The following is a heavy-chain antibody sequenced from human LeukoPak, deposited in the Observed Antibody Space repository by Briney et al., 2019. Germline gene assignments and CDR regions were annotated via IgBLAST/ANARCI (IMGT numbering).Heavy chain of an antibody. V-gene: IGHV4-4*07. J-gene: IGHJ5*02. D-gene: IGHD6-13*01. CDR2: IYTSGST. CDR3: ARASIAAADTVWFDR. Sequence: PSETLSLTCTVSGGSISSYYWSWIRQPARKGLEWIGRIYTSGSTNYNPSLKSQVTISVDKSKNQFSLKLSSVTGADTAVYYCARASIAAADTVWFDRWGEGTIVTVSS. CDR1: GGSISSYY.